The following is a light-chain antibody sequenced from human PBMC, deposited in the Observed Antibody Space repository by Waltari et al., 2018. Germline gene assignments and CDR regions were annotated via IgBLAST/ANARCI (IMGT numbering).Light chain of an antibody. CDR3: QQYDQMPIT. CDR2: DAS. CDR1: KDIANY. J-gene: IGKJ5*01. V-gene: IGKV1-33*01. Sequence: QASKDIANYLGGYQKKPVKAHKLLIDDASTLATVVPSRFSGRGSGTDFNLITAGQQPEDVATYYCQQYDQMPITFGQGTRAEIE.